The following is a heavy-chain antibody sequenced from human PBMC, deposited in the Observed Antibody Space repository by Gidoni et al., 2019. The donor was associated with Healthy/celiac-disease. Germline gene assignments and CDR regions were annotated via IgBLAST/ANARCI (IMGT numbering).Heavy chain of an antibody. J-gene: IGHJ6*02. CDR3: ARGITMIVVSYGMDV. CDR2: ST. V-gene: IGHV4-39*01. Sequence: STYYNPSLKSRVTISVDTSKNQFSLKLSSVTAADTAVYYCARGITMIVVSYGMDVWGQGTTVTVSS. D-gene: IGHD3-22*01.